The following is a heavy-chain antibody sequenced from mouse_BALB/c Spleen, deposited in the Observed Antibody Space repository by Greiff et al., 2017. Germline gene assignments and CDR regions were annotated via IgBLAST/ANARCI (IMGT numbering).Heavy chain of an antibody. CDR1: GFTFSSYA. CDR2: ISDGGSYT. CDR3: ARAGSSYDYAMDY. D-gene: IGHD1-1*01. V-gene: IGHV5-6*03. J-gene: IGHJ4*01. Sequence: EVKLVESGGGLVKPGGSLKLSCAASGFTFSSYAMSWVRQTPEKRLEWVATISDGGSYTYYPDSVKGRFTISRDNAKNNLYLQMSSLKSEDTAMYYCARAGSSYDYAMDYWGQGTSVTVAS.